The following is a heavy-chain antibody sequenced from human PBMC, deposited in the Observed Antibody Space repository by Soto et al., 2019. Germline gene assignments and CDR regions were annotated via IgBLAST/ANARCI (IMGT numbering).Heavy chain of an antibody. D-gene: IGHD3-16*01. V-gene: IGHV4-31*11. CDR2: IHHSGST. CDR3: ARGPGMDSPAYEFDS. CDR1: GGSISSGGYY. Sequence: QVQLQESGPGLVKPSQTLSLTCAVSGGSISSGGYYWSWIRQYAGKGLEWIAYIHHSGSTSYNPSLTSRVAMSVDTSKNQFSLKLTAVTAADTALYYCARGPGMDSPAYEFDSWGQGTLVSVSP. J-gene: IGHJ4*02.